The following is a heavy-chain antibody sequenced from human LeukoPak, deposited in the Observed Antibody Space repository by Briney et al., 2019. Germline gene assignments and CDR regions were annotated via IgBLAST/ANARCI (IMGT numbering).Heavy chain of an antibody. CDR3: ARAGYQLLTVVHY. Sequence: GGSLRLSCAASGFTFSSYSMNWVRQAPGKGLEWVSSISSSSSYIYYADSVKGRFTISRDNAKNSLYLQMNSLRAEDTAVYYCARAGYQLLTVVHYWGQGTLVTVSS. D-gene: IGHD2-2*01. V-gene: IGHV3-21*01. J-gene: IGHJ4*02. CDR1: GFTFSSYS. CDR2: ISSSSSYI.